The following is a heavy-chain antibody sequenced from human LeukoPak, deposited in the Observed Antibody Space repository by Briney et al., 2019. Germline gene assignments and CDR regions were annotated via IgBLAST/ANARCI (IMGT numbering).Heavy chain of an antibody. Sequence: PAETLSLPCTVSGGPISRHYWSWIRQPAGKGLEWIGRIYPSGNANYNHSLNSRVTMSVDTSKNQFSLKLTSVTAADTAVYYCTRVLTAVAGPYFFDFWGQGTLVTVSS. CDR1: GGPISRHY. CDR3: TRVLTAVAGPYFFDF. J-gene: IGHJ4*02. D-gene: IGHD6-19*01. CDR2: IYPSGNA. V-gene: IGHV4-4*07.